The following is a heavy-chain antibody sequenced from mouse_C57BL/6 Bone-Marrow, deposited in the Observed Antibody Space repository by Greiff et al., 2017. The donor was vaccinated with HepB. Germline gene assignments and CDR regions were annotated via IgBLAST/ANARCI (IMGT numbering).Heavy chain of an antibody. CDR2: INYDGSST. V-gene: IGHV5-16*01. J-gene: IGHJ1*03. Sequence: EVQLQESEGGLVQPGSSMKLSCTASGFTFSDYYMAWVRQVPEKGLEWVANINYDGSSTYYLDSLKSRFIISRDNAKNILYLQMSSLKSEDTATYYCARDSSYWYFDVWGTGTTVTVSS. CDR3: ARDSSYWYFDV. D-gene: IGHD1-1*01. CDR1: GFTFSDYY.